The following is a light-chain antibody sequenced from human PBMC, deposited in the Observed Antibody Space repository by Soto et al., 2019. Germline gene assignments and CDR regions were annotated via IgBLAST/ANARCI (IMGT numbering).Light chain of an antibody. V-gene: IGKV1-5*01. CDR2: DAS. Sequence: DIQMTQSPSTLSASIGDRVTITCRASQSISSWLAWYQQKPGKAPKLLIYDASRLESGVPSRFSGSGSGTDFTLTVSSLQPEDFATYYCQQSYTSRITFGLGTRLEIK. CDR3: QQSYTSRIT. CDR1: QSISSW. J-gene: IGKJ5*01.